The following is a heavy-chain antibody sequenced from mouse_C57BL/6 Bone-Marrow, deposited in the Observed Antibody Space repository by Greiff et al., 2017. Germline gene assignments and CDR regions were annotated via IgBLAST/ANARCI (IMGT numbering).Heavy chain of an antibody. CDR1: GYAFSSYW. CDR2: IYPGDGDT. V-gene: IGHV1-80*01. J-gene: IGHJ2*01. CDR3: AKDSSGFYYFDY. D-gene: IGHD3-2*02. Sequence: VKLVESGAELVKPGASVKISCKASGYAFSSYWMNWVKQRPGKGLEWIGQIYPGDGDTNYNGKFKGKATLTADKSSSTAYMQLSSLTSEDSAVYFCAKDSSGFYYFDYWGQGTTLTVSS.